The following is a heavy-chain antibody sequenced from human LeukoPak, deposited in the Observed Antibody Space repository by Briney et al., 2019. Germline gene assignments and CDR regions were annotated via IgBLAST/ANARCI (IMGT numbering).Heavy chain of an antibody. CDR1: GFTFSSYA. CDR3: AKGAHIAARLFDY. CDR2: ISDSGGST. D-gene: IGHD6-6*01. J-gene: IGHJ4*02. V-gene: IGHV3-23*01. Sequence: GGSLRLSCAASGFTFSSYAMSWVRQAPGQGLEWVSAISDSGGSTYYADSVKGRFTISRDNSKNTLYLQMNSLRAEDTAVYYGAKGAHIAARLFDYWGQGTLVSVSS.